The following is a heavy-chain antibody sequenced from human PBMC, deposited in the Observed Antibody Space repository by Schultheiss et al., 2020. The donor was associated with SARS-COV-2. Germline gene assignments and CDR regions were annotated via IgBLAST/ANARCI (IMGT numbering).Heavy chain of an antibody. Sequence: GGSLRLSCTASGFTFGDYAMSWFRQAPGKGLEWVGFIRSKAYGGTTEYAASVKGRFTISRDDSKSIAYLQMNSLRAEDTAVYYCAREEGEGYSYGFWELGSDYWGQGTLVTVSS. J-gene: IGHJ4*02. CDR3: AREEGEGYSYGFWELGSDY. D-gene: IGHD5-18*01. CDR2: IRSKAYGGTT. V-gene: IGHV3-49*03. CDR1: GFTFGDYA.